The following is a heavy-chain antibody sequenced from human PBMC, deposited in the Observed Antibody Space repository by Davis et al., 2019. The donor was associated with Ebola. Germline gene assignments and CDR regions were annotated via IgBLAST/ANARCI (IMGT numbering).Heavy chain of an antibody. Sequence: MPSETLSLTCAVSGGSISSTNWRSSVRQPPGKGPAGIGEIYHSGSTNYNPSLKSRVTISVDKSKNQFSLKLSSVTAADTAVYYCATEGPVTPPSDAFDIWGQGTMVTVSS. CDR2: IYHSGST. CDR1: GGSISSTNW. J-gene: IGHJ3*02. D-gene: IGHD4-23*01. V-gene: IGHV4-4*02. CDR3: ATEGPVTPPSDAFDI.